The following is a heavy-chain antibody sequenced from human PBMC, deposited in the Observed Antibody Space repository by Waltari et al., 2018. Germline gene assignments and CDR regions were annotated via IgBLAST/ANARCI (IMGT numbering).Heavy chain of an antibody. J-gene: IGHJ4*02. CDR3: ARDLVAAFFDY. Sequence: EVQLVESGGGLVQPGGSLRLYCAASGFTFSSYEMNWVRQAPGKGLECVSYISSSGSTIYYADSVKGRFTISRDNAKNSLYLQMNSLRAEDTAVYYCARDLVAAFFDYWGQGTLVTVSS. CDR2: ISSSGSTI. CDR1: GFTFSSYE. D-gene: IGHD6-13*01. V-gene: IGHV3-48*03.